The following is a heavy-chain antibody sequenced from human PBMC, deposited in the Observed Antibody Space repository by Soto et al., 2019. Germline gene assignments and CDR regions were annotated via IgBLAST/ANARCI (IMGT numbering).Heavy chain of an antibody. Sequence: PSQTLSLTCAISGDSVSSNSAAWNWIRQSPSRGLEWLGRTYYRSKWYTDYAVSVNSRITINPDTSKHQFSLQLNSVTPEDTAVDDRARDLGSSSLAFVYWGQGTLVTVSS. CDR3: ARDLGSSSLAFVY. D-gene: IGHD6-13*01. J-gene: IGHJ4*02. V-gene: IGHV6-1*01. CDR1: GDSVSSNSAA. CDR2: TYYRSKWYT.